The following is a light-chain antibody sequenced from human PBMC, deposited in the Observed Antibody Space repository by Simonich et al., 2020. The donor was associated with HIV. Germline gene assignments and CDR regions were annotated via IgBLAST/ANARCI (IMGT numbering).Light chain of an antibody. CDR3: QQNNNWPIT. V-gene: IGKV1-9*01. Sequence: DIQLTQSPSFLSASVRDRVTSTCRASQGVISSLAWYQQRPGKAPKLLIYAASTLQSGVPSRFSGSGSGTEFTLTIISLQSEDFAVYYCQQNNNWPITFGQGTRLEIK. CDR2: AAS. CDR1: QGVISS. J-gene: IGKJ5*01.